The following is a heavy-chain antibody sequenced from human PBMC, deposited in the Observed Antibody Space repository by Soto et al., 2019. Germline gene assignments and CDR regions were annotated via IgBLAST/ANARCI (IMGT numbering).Heavy chain of an antibody. CDR3: ARDSLWFGELLRYYFDY. V-gene: IGHV3-21*01. D-gene: IGHD3-10*01. Sequence: PGGSLRLSCAASGFTFSSYSMNWVRQAPGKGLDWVSSISSSSSYIYYADSVKGRFTISRDNAKNSLYLQMNSLRAEDTAVYYCARDSLWFGELLRYYFDYWGQGTLVTVSS. CDR2: ISSSSSYI. CDR1: GFTFSSYS. J-gene: IGHJ4*02.